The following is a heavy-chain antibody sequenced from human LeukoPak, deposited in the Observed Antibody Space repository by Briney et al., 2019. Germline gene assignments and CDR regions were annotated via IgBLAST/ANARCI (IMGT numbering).Heavy chain of an antibody. V-gene: IGHV3-49*03. Sequence: GGSLRLSCTASGFTFGDYAMSWFRQAPGKGLECVGFIRSKAYGGTTEYAASVKGRFTISRDDSKSIAYLRMNSLKTEDTAVYYCTRASIAAAGYFDYWGQGTLVTVSS. D-gene: IGHD6-13*01. CDR1: GFTFGDYA. J-gene: IGHJ4*02. CDR3: TRASIAAAGYFDY. CDR2: IRSKAYGGTT.